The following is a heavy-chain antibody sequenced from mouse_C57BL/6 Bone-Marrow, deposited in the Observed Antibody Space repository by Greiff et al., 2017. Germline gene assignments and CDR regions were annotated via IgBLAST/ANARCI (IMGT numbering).Heavy chain of an antibody. CDR2: INPNNGGT. Sequence: VQLQQSGPELVKPGASVKIPCKASGYTFTDYNMDWVKQSHGKSLEWIGDINPNNGGTIYNQKFKGKDTLTVDKSSSTAYMELRSLTSEDTAVYYCARGYGSRGAHAMDYWGQGTSVTVSS. CDR3: ARGYGSRGAHAMDY. CDR1: GYTFTDYN. J-gene: IGHJ4*01. V-gene: IGHV1-18*01. D-gene: IGHD1-1*01.